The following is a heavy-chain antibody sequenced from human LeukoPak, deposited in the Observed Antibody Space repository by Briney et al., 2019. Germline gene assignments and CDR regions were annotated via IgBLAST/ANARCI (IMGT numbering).Heavy chain of an antibody. V-gene: IGHV3-30-3*01. Sequence: GGSLRLSCAASGFTFSSYAMHWVRQAPGKGLEWVAVISYDGSNKYYADSVKGRFTISRDNSKNTLYLQMNSLRAEDTAVYYCAKDPETYGDWGQGTLVTVSS. CDR3: AKDPETYGD. J-gene: IGHJ4*02. D-gene: IGHD1-14*01. CDR2: ISYDGSNK. CDR1: GFTFSSYA.